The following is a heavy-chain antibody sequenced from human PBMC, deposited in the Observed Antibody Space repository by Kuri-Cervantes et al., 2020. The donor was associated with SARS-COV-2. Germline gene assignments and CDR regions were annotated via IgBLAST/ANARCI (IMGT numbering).Heavy chain of an antibody. Sequence: GGSLRLSCAASGFTFSSYSMNWVRQAPGKGLEWVSYISSSSSTIYYADSVKGRFTISRDSAKNSLYLQMNSLRAEDTAVYYCAKDEGPYSSGWYAFDYWGQGTLVTVSS. CDR1: GFTFSSYS. D-gene: IGHD6-19*01. CDR2: ISSSSSTI. J-gene: IGHJ4*02. V-gene: IGHV3-48*01. CDR3: AKDEGPYSSGWYAFDY.